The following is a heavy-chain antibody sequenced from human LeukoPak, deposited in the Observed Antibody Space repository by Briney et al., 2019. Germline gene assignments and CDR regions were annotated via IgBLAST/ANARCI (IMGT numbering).Heavy chain of an antibody. J-gene: IGHJ5*02. CDR2: IKQDGSEK. D-gene: IGHD6-25*01. Sequence: GGSLRLSCAASGFTFSSYWMSWVRQAPGKGLEWVANIKQDGSEKYYVDSVKGRFTISRDNAKNSLYLQMNSLRAEDTAVYYRATAAAQNWFDPWGEGTLVTVSS. V-gene: IGHV3-7*01. CDR3: ATAAAQNWFDP. CDR1: GFTFSSYW.